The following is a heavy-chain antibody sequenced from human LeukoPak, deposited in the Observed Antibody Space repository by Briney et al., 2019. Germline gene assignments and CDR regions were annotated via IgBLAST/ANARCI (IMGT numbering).Heavy chain of an antibody. D-gene: IGHD4-17*01. J-gene: IGHJ4*02. CDR1: GYTFTNYD. CDR2: ISAYNGNT. CDR3: ARKPSGGYGDYGQLDY. Sequence: ASVKVSCKASGYTFTNYDISWVRQAPGQGLERMGWISAYNGNTNSAQKLQGRVTMTTDTSTSTAYMELRSLRSDDTAVYYCARKPSGGYGDYGQLDYWGQGTLVTVSS. V-gene: IGHV1-18*01.